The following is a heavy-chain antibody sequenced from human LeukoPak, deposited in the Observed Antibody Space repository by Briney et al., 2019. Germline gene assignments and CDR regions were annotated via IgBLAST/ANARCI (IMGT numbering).Heavy chain of an antibody. CDR3: ARERTTYYYDSSGYYDY. CDR1: GGSISSGSYY. J-gene: IGHJ4*02. V-gene: IGHV4-61*02. CDR2: IYTSGST. Sequence: PSETLSLTCTVSGGSISSGSYYWSWIRQPAGKGLEWIGRIYTSGSTNYNPSLKSRVTISVDTSKNQFSLKLSSVTAADTAVYYCARERTTYYYDSSGYYDYWGQGTLVTVSS. D-gene: IGHD3-22*01.